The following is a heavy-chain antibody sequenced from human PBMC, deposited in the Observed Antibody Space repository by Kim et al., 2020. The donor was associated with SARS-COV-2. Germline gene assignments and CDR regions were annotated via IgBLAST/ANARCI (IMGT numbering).Heavy chain of an antibody. CDR1: GGTFSSYD. D-gene: IGHD1-26*01. CDR3: ARDRRVGAIHYFDY. Sequence: SVKVSCKASGGTFSSYDISWVRQAPGQGLEWMGGIIPIFGTANYAQKFQGRVTITADESTSTAYMELSSLRSEDTAVYYCARDRRVGAIHYFDYWGQGTLVTVSS. J-gene: IGHJ4*02. V-gene: IGHV1-69*13. CDR2: IIPIFGTA.